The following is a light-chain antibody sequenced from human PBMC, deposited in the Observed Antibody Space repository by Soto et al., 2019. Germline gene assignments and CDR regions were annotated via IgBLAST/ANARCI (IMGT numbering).Light chain of an antibody. CDR1: QSVSSSY. CDR3: QQYGSSPQT. CDR2: GAS. J-gene: IGKJ1*01. V-gene: IGKV3-20*01. Sequence: IVLTQSPGTLSLSPGERATLSCRASQSVSSSYLAWYQQKPGQAPRLLIYGASSRATCIPDRFSGSGSGTDFTLTISRLEPEDSAVYYCQQYGSSPQTFGQGTKVEIK.